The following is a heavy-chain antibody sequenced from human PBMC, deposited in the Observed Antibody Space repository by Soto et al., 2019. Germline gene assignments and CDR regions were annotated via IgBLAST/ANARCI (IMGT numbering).Heavy chain of an antibody. CDR1: GFTFSSYT. J-gene: IGHJ4*02. CDR2: ISYDGSSK. D-gene: IGHD5-12*01. CDR3: ARARDGYNYLDY. Sequence: GGSLRLSCAASGFTFSSYTMHWVRQAPGKGLEWVAVISYDGSSKYFADSVKGRFTISRDNSKRTLYLQMNSLRAEDTAEYYCARARDGYNYLDYWGQGTLVTVSS. V-gene: IGHV3-30-3*01.